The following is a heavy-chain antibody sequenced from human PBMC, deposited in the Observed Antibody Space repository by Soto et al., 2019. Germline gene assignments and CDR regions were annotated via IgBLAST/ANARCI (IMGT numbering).Heavy chain of an antibody. J-gene: IGHJ6*02. CDR2: IYYSGST. V-gene: IGHV4-59*01. CDR3: ARDRRAVVVAATTAVDYGMDV. D-gene: IGHD2-15*01. Sequence: TSETLSLTCTVSGGSISSYYWSWIRQPPGKGLEWIGYIYYSGSTNYNPSLKSRVTISVDTSKNQFSLKLSSVTAADTAVYYCARDRRAVVVAATTAVDYGMDVWGQGTTVTVSS. CDR1: GGSISSYY.